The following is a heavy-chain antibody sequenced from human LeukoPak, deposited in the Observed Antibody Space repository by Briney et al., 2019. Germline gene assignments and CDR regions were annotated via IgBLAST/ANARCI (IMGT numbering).Heavy chain of an antibody. J-gene: IGHJ4*02. D-gene: IGHD2-8*01. V-gene: IGHV3-73*01. Sequence: GGSLRLSCAASGFTFSGSAMHWVRQASGKGLEWVGRIRSKANSYATAYAASVKGRFTISRDDSKNTAYLQMNSLKTEDTAVYYCTRPSDCTNGVCHKDYWGQRTLVTVSS. CDR2: IRSKANSYAT. CDR1: GFTFSGSA. CDR3: TRPSDCTNGVCHKDY.